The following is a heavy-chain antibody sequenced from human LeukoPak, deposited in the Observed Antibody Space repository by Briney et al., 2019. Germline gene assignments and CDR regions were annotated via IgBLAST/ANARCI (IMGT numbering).Heavy chain of an antibody. CDR1: GYTFTSYY. Sequence: ASVKVSCKASGYTFTSYYMHWVRQAPGQGLEWMGIINPSGGSTSYAQKFQGRVTMTRDTSTSTVYMELSSLRSEDTAVYHCARTGGGGTRLDYWGQGTLVTVSS. CDR2: INPSGGST. J-gene: IGHJ4*02. D-gene: IGHD1-1*01. V-gene: IGHV1-46*01. CDR3: ARTGGGGTRLDY.